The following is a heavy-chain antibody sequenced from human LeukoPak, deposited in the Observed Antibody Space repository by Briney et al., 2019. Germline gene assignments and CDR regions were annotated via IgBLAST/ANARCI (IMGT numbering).Heavy chain of an antibody. V-gene: IGHV1-3*03. J-gene: IGHJ4*02. CDR3: ARVVRYSSGPLTDLLPYYFDS. Sequence: ASVKVSCKASGYTFTSYAMHWVRQAPGQRLEWMGWINAGNGNTKYSQEVQGRVTISRDTSASTVYMELSSLRSEYMAVYYCARVVRYSSGPLTDLLPYYFDSWGQGTLLTVSS. CDR1: GYTFTSYA. D-gene: IGHD6-19*01. CDR2: INAGNGNT.